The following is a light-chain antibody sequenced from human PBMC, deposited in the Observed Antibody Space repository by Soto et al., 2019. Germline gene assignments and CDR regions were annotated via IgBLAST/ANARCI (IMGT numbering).Light chain of an antibody. Sequence: DIQMTQSPSTLPASVGDRVTITSRSNQSISTWLAWYQQKPGKAPNILIYKASRLETGVPSRFSGSGSGTEFTLTIRFLQPDDFATYYCQQYNSYSPLTFGGGTKGDIK. CDR1: QSISTW. CDR2: KAS. J-gene: IGKJ4*01. CDR3: QQYNSYSPLT. V-gene: IGKV1-5*03.